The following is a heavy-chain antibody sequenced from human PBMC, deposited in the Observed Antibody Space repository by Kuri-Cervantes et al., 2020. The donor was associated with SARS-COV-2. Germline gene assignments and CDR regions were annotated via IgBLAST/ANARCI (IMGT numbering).Heavy chain of an antibody. J-gene: IGHJ5*02. D-gene: IGHD3-16*02. CDR3: ARAQIMITFGGVIVKRGWFDP. CDR1: GGSFSGYY. Sequence: SETLSLTCAVYGGSFSGYYWSWIRQPPGKGLEWIGEINHSGSTNYNPSLKSRVTVSVDTSKNQFSLKLSSVTAADTAVYYCARAQIMITFGGVIVKRGWFDPWGQGTLVTSPQ. CDR2: INHSGST. V-gene: IGHV4-34*01.